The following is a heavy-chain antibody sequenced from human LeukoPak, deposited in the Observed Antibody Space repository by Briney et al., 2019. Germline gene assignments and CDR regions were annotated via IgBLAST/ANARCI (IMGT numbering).Heavy chain of an antibody. J-gene: IGHJ4*02. Sequence: GASLKISCKGSGYTFTNYYIGWVRQTPGKGLEWMGIIASGDSDARYSPSFQGQVAISADKSISTAYLRWSSLKASDTAMYYCARRYCSSTSCNPYFFDYWGQGTLVTVSS. D-gene: IGHD2-2*01. V-gene: IGHV5-51*01. CDR3: ARRYCSSTSCNPYFFDY. CDR2: IASGDSDA. CDR1: GYTFTNYY.